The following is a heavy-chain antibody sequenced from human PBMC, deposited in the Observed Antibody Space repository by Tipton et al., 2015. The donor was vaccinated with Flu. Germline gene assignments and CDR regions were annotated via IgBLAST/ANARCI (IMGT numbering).Heavy chain of an antibody. D-gene: IGHD3-16*01. CDR1: GGSIGSDRYY. V-gene: IGHV4-61*02. CDR2: VSFSGSS. Sequence: TLSLTCSVTGGSIGSDRYYWSWIRQPAGKGLEWIGRVSFSGSSSYNPSLKGRATLSLDTSKNQFSLNLTSVTAADTAVYYCARHGLPLGANHWFDPWGQGTLVTVSS. CDR3: ARHGLPLGANHWFDP. J-gene: IGHJ5*02.